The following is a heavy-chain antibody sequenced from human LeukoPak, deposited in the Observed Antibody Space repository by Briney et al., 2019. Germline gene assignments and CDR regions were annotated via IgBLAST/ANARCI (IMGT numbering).Heavy chain of an antibody. CDR2: IWYDGSNK. J-gene: IGHJ3*02. D-gene: IGHD6-13*01. CDR1: GFTFSSYG. CDR3: ARDSFLYSSSWFVFWGAFDI. V-gene: IGHV3-33*01. Sequence: GGSLRLSCAASGFTFSSYGMHWVRQAPGKGLEWVAVIWYDGSNKYYVDSVKGRFTISRDNSKNTLYLQMNSLRAEDTAVYYCARDSFLYSSSWFVFWGAFDIWGQGTMVTVSS.